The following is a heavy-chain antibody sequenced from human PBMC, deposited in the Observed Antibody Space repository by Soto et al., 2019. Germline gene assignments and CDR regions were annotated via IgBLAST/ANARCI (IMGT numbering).Heavy chain of an antibody. J-gene: IGHJ4*02. CDR3: AREHGPMYRSSWVR. CDR1: GGSISSYY. CDR2: IYYSGST. Sequence: PSETLSLTYTVSGGSISSYYWSWNRQPPGKGLEWIGYIYYSGSTNYNPSLKSRVTISVDTSKNQFSLKLSSVTAADTAVYYCAREHGPMYRSSWVRWGQGTLVTVS. V-gene: IGHV4-59*01. D-gene: IGHD6-13*01.